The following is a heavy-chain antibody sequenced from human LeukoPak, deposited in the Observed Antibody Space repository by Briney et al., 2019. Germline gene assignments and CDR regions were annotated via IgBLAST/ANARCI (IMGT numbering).Heavy chain of an antibody. D-gene: IGHD3-9*01. Sequence: SGGSLRLSCAASGFTFSSYEMNWVRQAPGKGLEWVSYISSSGSTIYYADSVKGRFTISRDNSKNTLYLQMSSLRAEDTAVYYCAKDGGEYYDILTGYYPRLYYMDVWGKGTTVTISS. J-gene: IGHJ6*03. V-gene: IGHV3-48*03. CDR1: GFTFSSYE. CDR3: AKDGGEYYDILTGYYPRLYYMDV. CDR2: ISSSGSTI.